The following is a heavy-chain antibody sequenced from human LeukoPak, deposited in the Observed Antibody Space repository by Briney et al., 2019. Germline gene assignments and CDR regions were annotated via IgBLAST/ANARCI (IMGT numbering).Heavy chain of an antibody. V-gene: IGHV4-59*01. CDR1: GGSISSYY. CDR3: ARVRSGVYFDY. J-gene: IGHJ4*02. Sequence: PSETLSLTCTVSGGSISSYYWSWIRQPPGKGLELIGYIYYSGSTNYNPSLKSRATISVDTSKNQFSLELSSVTAADTAVYYCARVRSGVYFDYWGQGTLITVSS. D-gene: IGHD2-8*02. CDR2: IYYSGST.